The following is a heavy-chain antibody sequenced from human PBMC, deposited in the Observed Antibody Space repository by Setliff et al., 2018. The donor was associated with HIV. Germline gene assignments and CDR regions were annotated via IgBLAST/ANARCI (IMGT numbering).Heavy chain of an antibody. J-gene: IGHJ1*01. CDR1: GYSLTDLF. CDR2: FDPEDGET. Sequence: GASVKVSCKVSGYSLTDLFIHWVRQAPGKGLEWMGGFDPEDGETVYAQKLQGRVTMTEDTSTDTAYMELSSLRSEDTAMYYCATIRAYYYDSSGQEYFQYWGHGTLVTVSS. V-gene: IGHV1-24*01. D-gene: IGHD3-22*01. CDR3: ATIRAYYYDSSGQEYFQY.